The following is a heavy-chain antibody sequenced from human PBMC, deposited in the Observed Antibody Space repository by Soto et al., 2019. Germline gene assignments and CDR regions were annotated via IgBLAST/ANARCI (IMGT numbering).Heavy chain of an antibody. V-gene: IGHV3-64*01. CDR1: GFTFSSYA. J-gene: IGHJ3*02. D-gene: IGHD2-15*01. Sequence: GGSLRLSCAASGFTFSSYAMHWVRQAPGKGLEYVSAISSNGGSTYYANSVKGRFTISRDNSKNTLYLQMGSLRAEDMAVYYCARDFKGYCSGGSCYLGAFDIWGQGTMVTVSS. CDR2: ISSNGGST. CDR3: ARDFKGYCSGGSCYLGAFDI.